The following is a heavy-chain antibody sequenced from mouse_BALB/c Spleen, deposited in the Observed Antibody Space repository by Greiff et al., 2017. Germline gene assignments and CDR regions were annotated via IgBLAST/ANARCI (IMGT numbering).Heavy chain of an antibody. D-gene: IGHD2-1*01. Sequence: EVQLQQSGTVLARPGASVKMSCKASGYTFTSYWMHWVKQRPGQGLEWIGAIYPGNSDTSYNQKFKGKAKLTAVTSTSTAYMELSSLTNEDSAVYYCTRSRGNYGYFDYWGQGTTLTVSS. CDR2: IYPGNSDT. V-gene: IGHV1-5*01. CDR3: TRSRGNYGYFDY. J-gene: IGHJ2*01. CDR1: GYTFTSYW.